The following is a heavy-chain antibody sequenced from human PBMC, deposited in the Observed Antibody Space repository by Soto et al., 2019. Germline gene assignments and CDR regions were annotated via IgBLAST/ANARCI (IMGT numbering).Heavy chain of an antibody. V-gene: IGHV1-69*13. D-gene: IGHD6-13*01. J-gene: IGHJ5*02. CDR1: GGTFSSYA. Sequence: SVKVSCKASGGTFSSYAISWVRQAPGQGLEWMGGIIPIFGTANYAQKFQGRVTITADESTSTAYMELSSLRSEDTAVYYCARTPGYSSGWYRGWFDPWGQGTLVTVSS. CDR2: IIPIFGTA. CDR3: ARTPGYSSGWYRGWFDP.